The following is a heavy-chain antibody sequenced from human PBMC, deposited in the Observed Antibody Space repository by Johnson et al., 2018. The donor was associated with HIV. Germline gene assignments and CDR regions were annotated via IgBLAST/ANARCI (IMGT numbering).Heavy chain of an antibody. CDR2: ISYDGSNK. J-gene: IGHJ3*02. Sequence: QVQLVESGGGVVQPGRSLRLSCATSGFTFSSYAMHWVRQAPGKGLEWVAVISYDGSNKYYADSVKGRFTISRDTSKNTLYLQMNSLRAEDTAVYYCARVWVRYYYDSSDGAFDIWGQGTMVTVSS. CDR1: GFTFSSYA. D-gene: IGHD3-22*01. V-gene: IGHV3-30-3*01. CDR3: ARVWVRYYYDSSDGAFDI.